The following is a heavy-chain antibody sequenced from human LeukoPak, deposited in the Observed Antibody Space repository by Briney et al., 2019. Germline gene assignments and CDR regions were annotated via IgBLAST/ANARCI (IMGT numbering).Heavy chain of an antibody. CDR3: TTQSGAWNFDY. CDR1: GFNFSDTW. Sequence: GGSLRLSCAASGFNFSDTWMNWVRQAPGKGLEWVRLIKRKTDDGTTDYAAPEKGRFTISRDDSKNTLYLQMNSLKTEDTAVYYCTTQSGAWNFDYWGQGTLVTVSS. D-gene: IGHD1-1*01. J-gene: IGHJ4*02. CDR2: IKRKTDDGTT. V-gene: IGHV3-15*07.